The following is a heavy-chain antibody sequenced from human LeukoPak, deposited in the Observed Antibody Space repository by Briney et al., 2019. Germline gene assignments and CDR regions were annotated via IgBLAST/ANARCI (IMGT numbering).Heavy chain of an antibody. CDR2: IYTSGST. J-gene: IGHJ5*02. CDR3: ARQPPYYDILTGYYGSWFDP. Sequence: SETLSLTCTVSGGSISSGSYYWSWIRQPAGKGLEWIGRIYTSGSTNYNPSLKSRVTISVDTSKNQFSLKLSSVTAADTAVYYCARQPPYYDILTGYYGSWFDPWGQGTLVTVSS. CDR1: GGSISSGSYY. D-gene: IGHD3-9*01. V-gene: IGHV4-61*02.